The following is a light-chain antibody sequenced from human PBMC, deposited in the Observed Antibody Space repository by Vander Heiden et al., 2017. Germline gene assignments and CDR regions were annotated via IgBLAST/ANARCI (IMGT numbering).Light chain of an antibody. Sequence: DIQMTKSPSSLSASVGDRVTITCPASQSISSYLNWYQQKPGKAPKLLIDAASSLQSGVPSRFSGSGSGTDFTLNISRLQPEDFATYYCQQSDSTPWTFGQGTKVEIK. CDR2: AAS. V-gene: IGKV1-39*01. J-gene: IGKJ1*01. CDR1: QSISSY. CDR3: QQSDSTPWT.